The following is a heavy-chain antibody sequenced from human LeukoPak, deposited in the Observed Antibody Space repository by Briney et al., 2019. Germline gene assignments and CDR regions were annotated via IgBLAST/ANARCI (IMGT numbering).Heavy chain of an antibody. CDR1: GYTYTGYY. V-gene: IGHV1-2*06. J-gene: IGHJ5*02. CDR2: INPNSGGT. CDR3: ARGPGWGGSCSVVRSMGNWFDP. Sequence: ASVKVSCKASGYTYTGYYMHWVRQAPGQGLEWTERINPNSGGTNYAQKFQGRVTMTRDTSITTADMELSRLRSDDTAVYYCARGPGWGGSCSVVRSMGNWFDPGGQATLVTVSS. D-gene: IGHD1-26*01.